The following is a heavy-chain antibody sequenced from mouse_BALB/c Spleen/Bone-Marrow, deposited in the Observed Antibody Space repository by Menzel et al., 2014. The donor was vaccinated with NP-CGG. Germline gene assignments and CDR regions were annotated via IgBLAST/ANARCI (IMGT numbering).Heavy chain of an antibody. V-gene: IGHV14-3*02. J-gene: IGHJ2*01. Sequence: RIDPANGNTKYDPKFQGKATITADTSSNTAYLQLSSLTSEDTAVYYCARGYYDYDLDYWGQGTTLTVSS. CDR2: IDPANGNT. CDR3: ARGYYDYDLDY. D-gene: IGHD2-4*01.